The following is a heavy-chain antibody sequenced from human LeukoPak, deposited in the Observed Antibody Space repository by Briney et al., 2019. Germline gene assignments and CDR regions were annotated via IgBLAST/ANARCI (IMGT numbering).Heavy chain of an antibody. D-gene: IGHD4-23*01. CDR2: IRFDGNNK. Sequence: SGGSLRLSCAASGFTFSSYGMHWVRQAPGKGLEWVAFIRFDGNNKYYADSVKGRFTISRDNSKNTLYLQMNSLRAEDTAVYYCTKQDRRNSVLDYWGQGTLVTVSS. CDR3: TKQDRRNSVLDY. CDR1: GFTFSSYG. V-gene: IGHV3-30*02. J-gene: IGHJ4*02.